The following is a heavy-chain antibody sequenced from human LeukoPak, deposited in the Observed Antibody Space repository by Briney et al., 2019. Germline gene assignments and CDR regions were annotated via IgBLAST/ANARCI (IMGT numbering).Heavy chain of an antibody. CDR1: GFTFSSYG. CDR2: ISYDGSNK. V-gene: IGHV3-30*03. D-gene: IGHD6-13*01. Sequence: PGGSLRLSCAASGFTFSSYGMHWVRQAPGKGLEWVAVISYDGSNKYYADSVKGRFTISRDNSKNTLYLQMNSLRAEDTAVYYCARAGSSWYYFYYYMDVWGKGTTVTVSS. CDR3: ARAGSSWYYFYYYMDV. J-gene: IGHJ6*03.